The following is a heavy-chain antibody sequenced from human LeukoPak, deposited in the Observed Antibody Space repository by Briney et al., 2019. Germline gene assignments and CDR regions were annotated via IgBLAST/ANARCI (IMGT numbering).Heavy chain of an antibody. Sequence: SETLSLTCTVSGGPITSAGYYRSWIRQPPGRGLEWVGYIYGSGTTYYNPSLKSRVTISEDTSRNQFSLKLSSVTAADTAVYYCARLTGTSYLDYWGQGALVTVSS. D-gene: IGHD2-2*01. CDR2: IYGSGTT. CDR1: GGPITSAGYY. J-gene: IGHJ4*02. CDR3: ARLTGTSYLDY. V-gene: IGHV4-31*03.